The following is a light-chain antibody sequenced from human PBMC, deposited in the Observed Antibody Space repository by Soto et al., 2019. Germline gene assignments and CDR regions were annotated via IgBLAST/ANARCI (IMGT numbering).Light chain of an antibody. V-gene: IGLV2-23*01. CDR2: DGS. Sequence: QSALTQPASVSGSPGQSITISCTGTSSDVGSHNLVSWYQQYPGKAPKLMIYDGSERPSGVSNRFSGSMSGNTASLTISGLQADDEADYYCCSYAGSSTLVFGGGTKLTVL. J-gene: IGLJ2*01. CDR1: SSDVGSHNL. CDR3: CSYAGSSTLV.